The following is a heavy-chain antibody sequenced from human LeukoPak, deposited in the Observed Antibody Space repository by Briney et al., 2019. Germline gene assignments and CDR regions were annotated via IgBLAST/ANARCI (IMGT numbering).Heavy chain of an antibody. D-gene: IGHD6-13*01. CDR2: INPNSGGT. CDR3: ARVEAAARAMDV. Sequence: ASVKVSCKASGYTFTGYYMHWVRQAPGQGLEWMGWINPNSGGTNYAQKFQGRVTMTRDTSISTAYMELSRLRSDDTAVYYCARVEAAARAMDVWGKGTTVTVSS. CDR1: GYTFTGYY. V-gene: IGHV1-2*02. J-gene: IGHJ6*04.